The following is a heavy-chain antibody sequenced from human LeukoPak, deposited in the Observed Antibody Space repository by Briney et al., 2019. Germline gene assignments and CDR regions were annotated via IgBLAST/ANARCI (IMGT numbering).Heavy chain of an antibody. J-gene: IGHJ4*02. D-gene: IGHD3-10*01. CDR1: GGSISSGGYY. V-gene: IGHV4-61*08. CDR3: ARSRLLWFGEVSD. Sequence: PSETLSLTCTVSGGSISSGGYYWSWIRQPPGKGLEWIGEINHSGSTNYNPSLKSRVTISVDTSKNQFSLKLSSVTAADTAVYYCARSRLLWFGEVSDWGQGTLVTVSS. CDR2: INHSGST.